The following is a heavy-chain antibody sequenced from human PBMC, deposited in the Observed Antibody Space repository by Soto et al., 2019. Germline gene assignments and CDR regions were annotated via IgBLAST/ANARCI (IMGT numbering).Heavy chain of an antibody. Sequence: ASETLSLTCTVSGGSISSGGYYWSWIRQHPGKGLEWIGYIYYSGSTYYNPSLKSRVTISVDTSKNQFSLKLSSVTAADTAVYYCARVWGGAFDFWGKGTMVTVS. CDR3: ARVWGGAFDF. D-gene: IGHD3-10*01. CDR2: IYYSGST. J-gene: IGHJ3*01. V-gene: IGHV4-31*03. CDR1: GGSISSGGYY.